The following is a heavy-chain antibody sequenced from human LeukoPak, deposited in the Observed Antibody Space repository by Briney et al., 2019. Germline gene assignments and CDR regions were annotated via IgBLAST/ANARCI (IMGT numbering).Heavy chain of an antibody. CDR2: INHSGST. CDR1: GGSFSGYY. V-gene: IGHV4-34*01. D-gene: IGHD2-15*01. CDR3: VRFAAYYYYYYMDV. Sequence: TSETLSLTWAVYGGSFSGYYWSWIRQPPGKGLEWIGEINHSGSTNYNPSLKSRVTISVDTSKNQFSLKLSSVTAADTAVYYCVRFAAYYYYYYMDVWGKGTTVTVSS. J-gene: IGHJ6*03.